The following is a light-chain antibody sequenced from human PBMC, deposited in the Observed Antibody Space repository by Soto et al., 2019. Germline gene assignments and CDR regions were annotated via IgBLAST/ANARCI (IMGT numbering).Light chain of an antibody. J-gene: IGKJ2*01. V-gene: IGKV3-20*01. CDR2: AVS. Sequence: DIVLTQSPGTLSLSPGERATLSCRASQTFSNNYLAWYQQKPGQAPRLLIYAVSSRATGIPDRFSGSGSGTDFTLTISRVEPEDFAVYYCQQYAGSSYTFGQGTKVDIK. CDR3: QQYAGSSYT. CDR1: QTFSNNY.